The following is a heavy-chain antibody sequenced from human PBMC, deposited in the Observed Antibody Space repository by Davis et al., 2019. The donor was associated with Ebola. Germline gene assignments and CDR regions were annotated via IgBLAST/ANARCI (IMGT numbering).Heavy chain of an antibody. D-gene: IGHD4-17*01. CDR1: GDSVSSSRYS. V-gene: IGHV4-39*01. CDR2: ISYGGTT. CDR3: AGQEGDYGEN. Sequence: PSETLSLTCTVSGDSVSSSRYSWAWVRQSAEEGLEWIGTISYGGTTNRKPSLKGRFTISVDTSKNQFSLKLNSVTSADTAIYYCAGQEGDYGENWGRGTLVTVSS. J-gene: IGHJ4*02.